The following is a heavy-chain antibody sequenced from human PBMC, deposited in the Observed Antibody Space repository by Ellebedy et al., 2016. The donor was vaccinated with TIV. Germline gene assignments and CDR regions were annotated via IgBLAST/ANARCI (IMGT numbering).Heavy chain of an antibody. CDR3: ARVAGTGWTEYYFDY. J-gene: IGHJ4*02. CDR2: INTDGSTT. Sequence: GESLKISCAASEFTFRSYWMYWVRQVPGKGLVWVSHINTDGSTTSYADSVKGRFTISRDNAKNTLFLQMNSLRAEDTAVYYCARVAGTGWTEYYFDYWGQGTLVTVSS. V-gene: IGHV3-74*01. CDR1: EFTFRSYW. D-gene: IGHD6-19*01.